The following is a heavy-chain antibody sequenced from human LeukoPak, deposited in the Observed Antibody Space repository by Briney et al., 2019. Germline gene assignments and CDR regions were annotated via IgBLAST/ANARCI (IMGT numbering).Heavy chain of an antibody. V-gene: IGHV4-4*02. CDR1: GGSIKSNNW. CDR3: ARAGGFFSPFGY. Sequence: SETLSLTCAVSGGSIKSNNWWSWVRQPPGKGLEWIGEIYHSGSTNYNPSLESRVTVSVDKSKNQFSLDLSSVTAADTAVYYCARAGGFFSPFGYWGQGTLVTVSS. CDR2: IYHSGST. J-gene: IGHJ4*02. D-gene: IGHD3-3*01.